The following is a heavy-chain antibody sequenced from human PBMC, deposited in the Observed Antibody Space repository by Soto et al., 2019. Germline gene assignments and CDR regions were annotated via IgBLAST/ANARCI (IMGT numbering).Heavy chain of an antibody. Sequence: SETLSLTCTVSVGSINNFYWSWIRQPPGKGLEWIAYIYYSGSTNYNPSLKSRVTISVDTSKNQFSLKLSSVTAADTAVYYCARAPRTAAAGNYYYGMDVWGQGTTVTVS. CDR3: ARAPRTAAAGNYYYGMDV. J-gene: IGHJ6*02. CDR1: VGSINNFY. V-gene: IGHV4-59*01. D-gene: IGHD6-13*01. CDR2: IYYSGST.